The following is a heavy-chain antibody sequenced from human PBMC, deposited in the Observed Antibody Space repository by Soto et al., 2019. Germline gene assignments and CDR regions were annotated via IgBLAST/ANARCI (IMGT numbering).Heavy chain of an antibody. Sequence: QVQLVQSGAEVKKPGSSVKVSCKASGGTFSSYTISWVRQAPGQGLEWMGRIIPILGIANYAQKFQGRVTITADKSTSKAYMELSSLRSEDTAVYYCATIPDDYGDYHDAFDIWGQGTMVTVSS. CDR2: IIPILGIA. D-gene: IGHD4-17*01. J-gene: IGHJ3*02. CDR1: GGTFSSYT. CDR3: ATIPDDYGDYHDAFDI. V-gene: IGHV1-69*02.